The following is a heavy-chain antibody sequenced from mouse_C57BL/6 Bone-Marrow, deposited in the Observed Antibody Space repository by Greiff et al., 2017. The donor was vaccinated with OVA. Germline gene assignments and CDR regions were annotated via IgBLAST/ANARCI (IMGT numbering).Heavy chain of an antibody. V-gene: IGHV1-9*01. Sequence: QVQLQQSGAELMKPGASVKLSCKATGYTFTGYWLEWVKQRPGHGLEWIGEILPGSGSTNYNEKFKGKATFTADTSSNTAYMQLSRLTTEDSAIYYCARVGSYFYWYFDVWGTGTTVTVSS. D-gene: IGHD3-3*01. CDR2: ILPGSGST. CDR1: GYTFTGYW. J-gene: IGHJ1*03. CDR3: ARVGSYFYWYFDV.